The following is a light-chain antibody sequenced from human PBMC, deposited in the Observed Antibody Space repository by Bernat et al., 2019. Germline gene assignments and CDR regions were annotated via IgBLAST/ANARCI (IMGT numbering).Light chain of an antibody. V-gene: IGLV1-44*01. CDR3: AAWDDSLNGWV. J-gene: IGLJ3*02. Sequence: QSVLNQPPSASGTLGQRVTISCSGSSSNIGSNTVNWYQQLPGTAPKLLIYSNNQRPSGVPDRFSGSKSGTSASLAISGLQSEDEADYYCAAWDDSLNGWVFGGGTKLTVL. CDR1: SSNIGSNT. CDR2: SNN.